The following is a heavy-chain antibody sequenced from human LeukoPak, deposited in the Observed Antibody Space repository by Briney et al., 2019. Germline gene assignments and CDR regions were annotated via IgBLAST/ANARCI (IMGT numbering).Heavy chain of an antibody. CDR3: AKDQGSPWGAFDF. V-gene: IGHV3-23*01. J-gene: IGHJ3*01. CDR1: GSTFSTFA. Sequence: GGSLRLSCAASGSTFSTFAMNWVRQAPGKGLEWVSTIGGGAGGTYYADSVKGRFTISRDNSKSTLYLQMHSLGAEDTAVYYCAKDQGSPWGAFDFYGQGTLVTVSS. D-gene: IGHD7-27*01. CDR2: IGGGAGGT.